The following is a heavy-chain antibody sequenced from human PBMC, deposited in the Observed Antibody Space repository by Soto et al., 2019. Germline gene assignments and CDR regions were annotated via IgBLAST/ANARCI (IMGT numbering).Heavy chain of an antibody. CDR3: ARGMGQPLYY. D-gene: IGHD6-13*01. CDR1: GYTFTSYD. J-gene: IGHJ4*02. CDR2: ISTYNSNT. V-gene: IGHV1-18*01. Sequence: QVQLVQSGAEVKKPGASVKVSCKASGYTFTSYDISWVRQAPGQGLEWMGWISTYNSNTNYAQKLQGRVTMPTYTSTSTAYMDLSSLRSNDPAVYYCARGMGQPLYYWGQRTLVTVSS.